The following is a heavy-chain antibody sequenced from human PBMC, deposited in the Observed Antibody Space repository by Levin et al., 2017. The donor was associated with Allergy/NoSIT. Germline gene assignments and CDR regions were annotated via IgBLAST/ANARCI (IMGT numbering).Heavy chain of an antibody. D-gene: IGHD3-22*01. Sequence: ASVKVSCKASGYSFTAFYMHWVRQAPGQGLEWMGPINPSGEDTTYAQQFQGRITLTRDTSTTTDYMELSSLRSEDTAMYYCVRDSGSYAGSFWGQGTLVTVSS. CDR3: VRDSGSYAGSF. V-gene: IGHV1-46*01. CDR1: GYSFTAFY. J-gene: IGHJ4*02. CDR2: INPSGEDT.